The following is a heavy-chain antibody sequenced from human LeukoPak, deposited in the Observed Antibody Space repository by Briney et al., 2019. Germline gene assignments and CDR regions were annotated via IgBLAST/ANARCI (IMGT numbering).Heavy chain of an antibody. CDR1: GDSVSSA. CDR3: ARGWLRSGFDL. V-gene: IGHV6-1*01. J-gene: IGHJ4*02. D-gene: IGHD5-12*01. CDR2: TYYSSKWYT. Sequence: SQTLSLTCAISGDSVSSAWNWIRQSPSRRLEWLGRTYYSSKWYTDYAVSVKGRVSINPDTSKNQLSLQLSSVTPEDSAVYYCARGWLRSGFDLWGQGTLVTVSS.